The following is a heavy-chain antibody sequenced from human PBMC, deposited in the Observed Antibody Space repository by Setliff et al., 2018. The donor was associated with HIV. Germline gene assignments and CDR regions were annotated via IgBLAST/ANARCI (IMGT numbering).Heavy chain of an antibody. D-gene: IGHD2-15*01. Sequence: GSLRLSCAASGLTFSNYNMNWVRQAPGKGLEWVSSISYDSRFIYHADSMKGRFTISRDNAKKLVYLQMNSLRAEDTAVYYCAREGWPSQYDAFDMWGQGTTVTVSS. CDR1: GLTFSNYN. V-gene: IGHV3-21*01. CDR3: AREGWPSQYDAFDM. CDR2: ISYDSRFI. J-gene: IGHJ3*02.